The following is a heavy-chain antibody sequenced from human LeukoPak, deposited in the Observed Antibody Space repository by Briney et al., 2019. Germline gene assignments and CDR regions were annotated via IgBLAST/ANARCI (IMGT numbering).Heavy chain of an antibody. CDR1: GGSISSYY. V-gene: IGHV4-59*01. CDR3: ARAPDYGAFDI. J-gene: IGHJ3*02. Sequence: PSETLSLTCTVSGGSISSYYWSWIRQPPGKGLEWIGYIYYSGSTNYNPSLKSRVTISVDTSKNQFSLKLSSVTAADTAVYYCARAPDYGAFDIWGQGTMVTVSS. CDR2: IYYSGST. D-gene: IGHD3-16*01.